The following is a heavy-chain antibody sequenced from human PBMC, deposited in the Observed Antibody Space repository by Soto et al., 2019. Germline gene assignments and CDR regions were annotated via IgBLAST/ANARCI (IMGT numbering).Heavy chain of an antibody. D-gene: IGHD3-9*01. Sequence: EVHLSESGGGLVQPGGSLRLSCAASGFSFAGYAVAWVRQAPGKGLEWVSAVSGGGGSTYYADSVKGRFTISRDNSKHTVYLQMNSLRAGDRALYYCAKTDSFNGYYNDFDYWGEGARVTVSS. V-gene: IGHV3-23*01. CDR2: VSGGGGST. J-gene: IGHJ4*02. CDR1: GFSFAGYA. CDR3: AKTDSFNGYYNDFDY.